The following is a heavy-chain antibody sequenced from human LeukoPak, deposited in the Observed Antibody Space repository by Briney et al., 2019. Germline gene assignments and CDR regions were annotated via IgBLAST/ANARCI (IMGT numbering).Heavy chain of an antibody. J-gene: IGHJ4*02. V-gene: IGHV1-69*13. CDR1: GGTFSSYA. Sequence: SVKVSCKASGGTFSSYAISWVRQAPGQGLEWMGGIIPIFGTANYAQKFQGRVTITADESTSTAYMELSSLRSEDTAVYYCAGVGEGKIGTTFDYWGQGTLVTVSS. D-gene: IGHD1-1*01. CDR2: IIPIFGTA. CDR3: AGVGEGKIGTTFDY.